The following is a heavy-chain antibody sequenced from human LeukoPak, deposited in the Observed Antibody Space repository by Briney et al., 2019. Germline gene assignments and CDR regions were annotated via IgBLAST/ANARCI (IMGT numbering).Heavy chain of an antibody. CDR3: AKGSYYDSSGSFYFDY. V-gene: IGHV3-30*18. CDR1: GFTFSSYG. J-gene: IGHJ4*02. CDR2: ISYDGSNK. Sequence: PGRSLRLSCAASGFTFSSYGMHWVRQAPGKGLEWVAVISYDGSNKYYADSVKGWFTISRDNSKNTLYVQVNSLGTEDTAAYYCAKGSYYDSSGSFYFDYWGQGTLVTVSS. D-gene: IGHD3-22*01.